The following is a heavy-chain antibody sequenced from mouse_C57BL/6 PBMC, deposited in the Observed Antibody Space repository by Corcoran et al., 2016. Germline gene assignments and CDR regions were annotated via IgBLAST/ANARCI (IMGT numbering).Heavy chain of an antibody. J-gene: IGHJ4*01. CDR3: ATGAKDY. Sequence: EQLQESGPGLVKPSQSLSLTCSVTGYSITSGYYWNWIRQFPGNKLEWMGYISYDGSNNYNPSLKNRISITRDTSKNQFFLKLNSVTTEDTATYYCATGAKDYWGQGTSVTVSS. CDR1: GYSITSGYY. V-gene: IGHV3-6*01. CDR2: ISYDGSN.